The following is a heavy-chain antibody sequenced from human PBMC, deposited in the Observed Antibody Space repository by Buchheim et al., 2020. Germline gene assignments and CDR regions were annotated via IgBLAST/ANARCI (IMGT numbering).Heavy chain of an antibody. CDR1: GYTFTGYY. D-gene: IGHD2-2*01. J-gene: IGHJ4*02. V-gene: IGHV1-2*02. CDR2: INPNSGGP. CDR3: AKIGYCSSTSCYGKYYFDY. Sequence: QVQLVQSGAEVKKPGASVKVSCKASGYTFTGYYMHWVRQAPGQGLEWMGWINPNSGGPNYAQKFQGRVTMTRDTSLSPAYMELSRLRSDDTAVYYCAKIGYCSSTSCYGKYYFDYWGQGTL.